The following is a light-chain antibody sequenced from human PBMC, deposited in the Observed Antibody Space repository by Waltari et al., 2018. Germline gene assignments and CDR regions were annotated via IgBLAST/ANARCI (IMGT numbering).Light chain of an antibody. V-gene: IGKV4-1*01. CDR1: RNLLYSPNNQDF. Sequence: DIVMTQSPDSLVASLGGRATINCKSSRNLLYSPNNQDFLAWYQQKPGQPPKLLIYWASTRESGVPDRFTGSGSGTDFSLTISSLQAEDVAVYYCQQYYDTPYTFGQGTKLEIK. J-gene: IGKJ2*01. CDR3: QQYYDTPYT. CDR2: WAS.